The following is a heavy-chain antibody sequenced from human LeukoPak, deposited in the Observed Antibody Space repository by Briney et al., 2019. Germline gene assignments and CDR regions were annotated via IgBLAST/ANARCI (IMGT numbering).Heavy chain of an antibody. Sequence: PGGSLRLSCAASGFTLSKHWMHWVRQAPGKGLAWVSRISSDGTTTAYADSVKGRFTISRDSAKNMLYLQMNSLRVDDTAMYYCASPGDNYAILGLDYWGQGTLVTVSS. D-gene: IGHD3-9*01. CDR1: GFTLSKHW. V-gene: IGHV3-74*01. CDR2: ISSDGTTT. CDR3: ASPGDNYAILGLDY. J-gene: IGHJ4*02.